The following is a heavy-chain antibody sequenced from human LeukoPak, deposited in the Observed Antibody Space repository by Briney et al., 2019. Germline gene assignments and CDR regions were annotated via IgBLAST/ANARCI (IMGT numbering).Heavy chain of an antibody. Sequence: PGGSLRLSCAASGFTVSSNYMSWVRQAPGKGLEWVSVIYSGGSTYYADSVKGRFTISRDNSKNTLYLQMNSLRAEDTAVYYCAKIAAAGKRRGAFDIWGQGTMVTVSS. CDR3: AKIAAAGKRRGAFDI. CDR1: GFTVSSNY. J-gene: IGHJ3*02. D-gene: IGHD6-13*01. CDR2: IYSGGST. V-gene: IGHV3-53*01.